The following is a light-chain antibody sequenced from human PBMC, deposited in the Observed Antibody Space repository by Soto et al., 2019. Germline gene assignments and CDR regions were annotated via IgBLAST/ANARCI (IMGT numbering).Light chain of an antibody. V-gene: IGLV2-14*01. Sequence: QSVLTQPASVSGSPGQSITISCSVTRSDIGSYNYVAWYQQFPGKTPKILIYGVSNRPSGVSSRFSGSKSGNTASLTIFGLQAEDEADYYCISYTGSSTSYVFGSGTKVTVL. CDR3: ISYTGSSTSYV. CDR1: RSDIGSYNY. CDR2: GVS. J-gene: IGLJ1*01.